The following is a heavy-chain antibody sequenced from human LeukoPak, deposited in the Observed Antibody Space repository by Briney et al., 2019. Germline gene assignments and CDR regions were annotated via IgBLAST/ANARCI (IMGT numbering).Heavy chain of an antibody. CDR3: ARDVSAGWWVFDY. D-gene: IGHD2-15*01. J-gene: IGHJ4*02. V-gene: IGHV4-59*01. CDR2: IYSSGST. Sequence: PSETLSLTCTVSGGSISSYYWSWIRQPPGKGLEWIGYIYSSGSTYYNPSLKSRVTISVDTSKNRFSLRLNSVTAADTAVYYCARDVSAGWWVFDYWEEGSLVTVSS. CDR1: GGSISSYY.